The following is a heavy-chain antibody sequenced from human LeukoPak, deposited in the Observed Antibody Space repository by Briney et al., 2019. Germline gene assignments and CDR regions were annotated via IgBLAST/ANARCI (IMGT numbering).Heavy chain of an antibody. CDR3: ARQYYDRTGYYYFDN. D-gene: IGHD3-22*01. J-gene: IGHJ4*02. CDR1: GDAITGSSYY. CDR2: MYYSGST. Sequence: PSETLSLTCTVSGDAITGSSYYWGWIRQPPGKGLGWIGSMYYSGSTFSNPSLRSRVNMSADTSKNQFSLKLSSVTAADTAVYYCARQYYDRTGYYYFDNWSQGTQVTVSS. V-gene: IGHV4-39*01.